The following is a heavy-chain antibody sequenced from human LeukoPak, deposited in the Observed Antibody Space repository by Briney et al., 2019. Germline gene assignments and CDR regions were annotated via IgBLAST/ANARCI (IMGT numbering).Heavy chain of an antibody. J-gene: IGHJ4*02. D-gene: IGHD5-18*01. CDR1: GYTFTGYY. V-gene: IGHV1-2*02. Sequence: ASVKVSCKASGYTFTGYYMHWVRQAPGQGLEWMGWINPNSGGTNYAQKFQGRVTMTRDTSISTAYMELSRLRSDDTAVYYCARDCHSYGFFEVSYYFDYWGQGTLVTVSS. CDR2: INPNSGGT. CDR3: ARDCHSYGFFEVSYYFDY.